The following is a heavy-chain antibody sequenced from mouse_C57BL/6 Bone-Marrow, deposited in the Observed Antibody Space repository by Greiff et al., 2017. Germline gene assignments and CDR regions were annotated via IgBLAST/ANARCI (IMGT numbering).Heavy chain of an antibody. CDR3: TFFYYDYDWFAY. CDR1: GFNFKDDY. J-gene: IGHJ3*01. V-gene: IGHV14-4*01. CDR2: IDPENGDT. D-gene: IGHD2-4*01. Sequence: EVQLQQSGAELVRPGASVKLSCTASGFNFKDDYMHWVKQRPEQGLEWIGWIDPENGDTEYDSKFQGKATIPADTSSNTAYLQLSSLTSEATAVYCSTFFYYDYDWFAYWGQGTLVTVSA.